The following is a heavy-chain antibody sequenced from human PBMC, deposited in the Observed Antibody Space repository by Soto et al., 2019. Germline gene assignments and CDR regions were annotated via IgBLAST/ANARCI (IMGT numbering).Heavy chain of an antibody. CDR2: INPVFNTA. CDR1: GYTFTNYD. CDR3: ARSLTIFGVDHFDY. J-gene: IGHJ4*02. V-gene: IGHV1-69*13. Sequence: ASVKVSCKTSGYTFTNYDIHWVRQAAGQGLEWMGWINPVFNTANYAQKFQGRVTMTADESTSTAYMELSSLRSEDTAVYYCARSLTIFGVDHFDYWRQGTLVTVSS. D-gene: IGHD3-3*01.